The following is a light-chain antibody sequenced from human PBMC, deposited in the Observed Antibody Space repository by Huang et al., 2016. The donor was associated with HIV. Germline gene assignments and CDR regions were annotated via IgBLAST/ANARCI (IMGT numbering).Light chain of an antibody. J-gene: IGKJ4*01. CDR1: QSVSSN. CDR3: QQYNNWPPLT. V-gene: IGKV3-15*01. Sequence: EIVMTQSPATLSVSPGERATLSCRASQSVSSNLAWYQQKPGQAPRLLISGASTRATGIPARFRGSGSGTEFTLTISSLQSEDFAVYYCQQYNNWPPLTFGGGTKVEIK. CDR2: GAS.